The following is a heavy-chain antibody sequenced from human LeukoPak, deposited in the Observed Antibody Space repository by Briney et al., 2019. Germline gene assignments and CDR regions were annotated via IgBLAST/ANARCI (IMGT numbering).Heavy chain of an antibody. J-gene: IGHJ4*01. V-gene: IGHV1-2*04. CDR2: INPNSGGT. D-gene: IGHD6-19*01. CDR3: ARLSGSGWTPFDY. CDR1: GYTFTGYY. Sequence: ASVKVSCKASGYTFTGYYMHWVRQAPGQGLEWMGWINPNSGGTNYAQKFQGWVTMTRDTSISTAYMELSRLRSDDTAVYYCARLSGSGWTPFDYWGQEPWSPSPQ.